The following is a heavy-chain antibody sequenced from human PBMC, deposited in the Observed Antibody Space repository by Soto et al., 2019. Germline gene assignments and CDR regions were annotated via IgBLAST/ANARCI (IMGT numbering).Heavy chain of an antibody. V-gene: IGHV1-3*01. Sequence: VASVKVSCKASGYTFNRHTMHWVRQAPGQRLEWMGRINAGSGDTKNSQKFQGRVTLTADTSASAAYMELSSLRSEDTAVYYCAREGGYNFWSGLGHWGQGTLVTVSS. CDR3: AREGGYNFWSGLGH. CDR2: INAGSGDT. D-gene: IGHD3-3*01. CDR1: GYTFNRHT. J-gene: IGHJ4*02.